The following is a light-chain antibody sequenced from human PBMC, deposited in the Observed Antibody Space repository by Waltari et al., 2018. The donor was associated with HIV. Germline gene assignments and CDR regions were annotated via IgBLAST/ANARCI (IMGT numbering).Light chain of an antibody. CDR2: DVS. Sequence: QSALTQPPSVSGSPGQSVTLSCTGTTSDVGSYNFVSWYQQHPGKAPKVLIYDVSKRPSGVPDRFSGSKSGNTASLTISGLQAEDEADYYCCSYAGSYTWVFGGGTKLTVL. CDR1: TSDVGSYNF. CDR3: CSYAGSYTWV. V-gene: IGLV2-11*01. J-gene: IGLJ3*02.